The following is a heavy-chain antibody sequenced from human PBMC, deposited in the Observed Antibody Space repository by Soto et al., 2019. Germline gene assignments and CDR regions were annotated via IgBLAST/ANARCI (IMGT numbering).Heavy chain of an antibody. J-gene: IGHJ6*03. CDR3: ARGPGSWYYYYIGV. Sequence: QVQLVQSGAEVKKPGASVKVSCKASGYTFTSYDINWVRQATGQGLEWMRWMNPNSGNTGYAQKFQGRVTMNRNTSISTAYMELSSLRYEDTAVYYCARGPGSWYYYYIGVWGKGTTVTVSS. CDR2: MNPNSGNT. CDR1: GYTFTSYD. D-gene: IGHD6-13*01. V-gene: IGHV1-8*01.